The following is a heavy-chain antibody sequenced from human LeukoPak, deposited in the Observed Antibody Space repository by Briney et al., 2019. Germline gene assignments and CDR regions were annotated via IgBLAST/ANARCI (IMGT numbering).Heavy chain of an antibody. J-gene: IGHJ6*03. V-gene: IGHV1-3*03. CDR1: GYTFTSYA. Sequence: GASVKVSCKASGYTFTSYAMHWVRQAPGQRLEWMGWINAGNGNTKYSQEFQGRVTITRDTSASTAYMELSSLRSEDMAVNYCARVLPQQLPQNYYYYYYMDVWGKGTTVTISS. CDR2: INAGNGNT. D-gene: IGHD6-13*01. CDR3: ARVLPQQLPQNYYYYYYMDV.